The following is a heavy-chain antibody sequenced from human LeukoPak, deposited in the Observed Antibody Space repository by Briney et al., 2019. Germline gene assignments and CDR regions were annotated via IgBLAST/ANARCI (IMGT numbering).Heavy chain of an antibody. J-gene: IGHJ6*02. CDR3: ARDDYSSGYRDYYYYGMDV. D-gene: IGHD3-22*01. CDR2: IKQDGSEK. CDR1: GLTFSSYW. V-gene: IGHV3-7*01. Sequence: GGSLRLSCAASGLTFSSYWMSWVRQAPGKGLEWVANIKQDGSEKYYVDSVKGRFTISRDNAKNSLYLQMNSLRAEDTAMYYCARDDYSSGYRDYYYYGMDVWGQGTTVTVSS.